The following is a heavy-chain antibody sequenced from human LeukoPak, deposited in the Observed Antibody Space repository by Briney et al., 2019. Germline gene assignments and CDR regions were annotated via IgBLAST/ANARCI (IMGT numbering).Heavy chain of an antibody. CDR3: AKSRVGSGSYYSYFDY. V-gene: IGHV3-23*01. Sequence: GGSLRLSCAASGFTFSSYAMSWVRQAPGKGLEWVSAISGSGGSTYYADSVKGRFTISRDNSKNTLYLQMNSLRAEDTAAYYCAKSRVGSGSYYSYFDYWGQGTLVTVSS. J-gene: IGHJ4*02. CDR2: ISGSGGST. CDR1: GFTFSSYA. D-gene: IGHD3-10*01.